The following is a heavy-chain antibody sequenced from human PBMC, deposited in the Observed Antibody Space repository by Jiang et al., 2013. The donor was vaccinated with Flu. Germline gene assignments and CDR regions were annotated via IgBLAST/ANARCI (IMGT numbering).Heavy chain of an antibody. J-gene: IGHJ4*02. Sequence: QLLESGGGVVQPGRSLRLSCAASGFTFSSYAMHWVRQAPGKGLEWVAVISYDGSNKYYADSVKGRFTTSRDNSKNTLYLQINSLRAEDTAIYYCAKVGYSGYDWGIFDYWGQGTLVTVSS. CDR2: ISYDGSNK. CDR3: AKVGYSGYDWGIFDY. CDR1: GFTFSSYA. D-gene: IGHD5-12*01. V-gene: IGHV3-30*04.